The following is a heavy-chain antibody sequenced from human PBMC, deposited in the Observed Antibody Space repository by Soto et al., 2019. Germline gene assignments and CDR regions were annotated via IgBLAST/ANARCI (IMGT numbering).Heavy chain of an antibody. V-gene: IGHV4-39*01. J-gene: IGHJ4*02. CDR3: ANSGYDYNFDY. CDR1: GGSISSSSYY. D-gene: IGHD5-12*01. Sequence: SETLSLTCPVSGGSISSSSYYWGWIRQPPGKGLEWIGSIYYSGSTYYNPSLKSRVTISVDTSKNQFSLKLSSVTAADTAVYYCANSGYDYNFDYWGQGTLVTVSS. CDR2: IYYSGST.